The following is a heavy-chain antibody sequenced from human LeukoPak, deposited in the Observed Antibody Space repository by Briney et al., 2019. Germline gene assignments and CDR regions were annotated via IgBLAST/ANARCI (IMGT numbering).Heavy chain of an antibody. D-gene: IGHD3-22*01. CDR1: GGSISSGGYY. Sequence: SQTLSLTCTVSGGSISSGGYYWSWIRQHPGKGLEWIGYIYYSGSTYYNPSLKSRVTISVDTSKNQFSLKLSSVTAADMAVYYCARQGGGYDSSGYYGTPYYFDYWGQGTLVTVSS. V-gene: IGHV4-31*03. J-gene: IGHJ4*02. CDR2: IYYSGST. CDR3: ARQGGGYDSSGYYGTPYYFDY.